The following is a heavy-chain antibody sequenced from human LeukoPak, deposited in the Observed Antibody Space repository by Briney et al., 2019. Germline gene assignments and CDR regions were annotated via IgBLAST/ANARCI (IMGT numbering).Heavy chain of an antibody. Sequence: GGSLRLSCAASGFTFSSYWMHWVRQAPGKGLEWVAVISYDGSNKYYADSVKGRFTISRDNSKNTLYLQMNSLRAEDTAVYYCARSPVQLERLFWFDPWGQGTLVTVSS. J-gene: IGHJ5*02. D-gene: IGHD1-1*01. CDR2: ISYDGSNK. V-gene: IGHV3-30-3*01. CDR3: ARSPVQLERLFWFDP. CDR1: GFTFSSYW.